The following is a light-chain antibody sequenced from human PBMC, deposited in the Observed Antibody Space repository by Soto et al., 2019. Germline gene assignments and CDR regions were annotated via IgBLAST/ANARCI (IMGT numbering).Light chain of an antibody. CDR3: CSYASSNSYV. CDR2: DVT. V-gene: IGLV2-14*01. CDR1: SSDVGGYNF. Sequence: QSALTQPASVSRSPGQSIAISCTGTSSDVGGYNFVSWYQQYPGKAPKLMIYDVTSRPSGVSNRFSGSKSGTTASLTISGLQAEDEADYYCCSYASSNSYVFGTGTKVNVL. J-gene: IGLJ1*01.